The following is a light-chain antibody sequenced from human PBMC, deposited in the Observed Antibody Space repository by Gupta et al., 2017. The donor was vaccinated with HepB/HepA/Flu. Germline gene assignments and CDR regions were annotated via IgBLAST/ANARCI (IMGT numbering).Light chain of an antibody. CDR2: EAS. Sequence: DIQLTQSPSTLSASVGDRVTIPCRASQSIIKWLAWYQQKPGKAPKLLIYEASTLESGVPSRFSGSGSGTDFTLLITSRQPDDFATYYCQQYYAYSPERTFGQGTKVEIK. J-gene: IGKJ1*01. V-gene: IGKV1-5*03. CDR3: QQYYAYSPERT. CDR1: QSIIKW.